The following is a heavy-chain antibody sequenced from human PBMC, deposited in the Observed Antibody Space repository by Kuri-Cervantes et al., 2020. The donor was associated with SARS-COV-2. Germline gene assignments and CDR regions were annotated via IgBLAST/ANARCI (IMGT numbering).Heavy chain of an antibody. Sequence: ASVKVSCKASGGTFSSYTISWVRQAPGQGLEWMGWINPNSGGTNYAQKFQGWVTMTRDTSISTAYMELSRLRSDDTAVYYCARGEVVAPFDPWGQGTLVTVSS. CDR2: INPNSGGT. J-gene: IGHJ5*02. D-gene: IGHD2-15*01. CDR3: ARGEVVAPFDP. V-gene: IGHV1-2*04. CDR1: GGTFSSYT.